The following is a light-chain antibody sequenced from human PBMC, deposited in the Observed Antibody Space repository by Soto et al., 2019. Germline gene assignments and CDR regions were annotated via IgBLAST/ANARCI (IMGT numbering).Light chain of an antibody. V-gene: IGKV3-15*01. CDR3: QQRSNWPPAWT. J-gene: IGKJ1*01. Sequence: EIVMTQSPATLSVSPGERATLSCRASQSVSSNLAWFQQKPGQAPSLLIYGASTRATGIPARFSGGGSGTEFTLTISSLQSEDFAVYYCQQRSNWPPAWTFGQGTKVDIK. CDR1: QSVSSN. CDR2: GAS.